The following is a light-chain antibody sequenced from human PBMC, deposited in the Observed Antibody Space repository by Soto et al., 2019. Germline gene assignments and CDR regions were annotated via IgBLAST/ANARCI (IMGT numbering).Light chain of an antibody. Sequence: QSALTQPASVSGSPGQSITISCTGTSSDIGGYNYVSWYQQHPGKAPRLMIYDVANRPSGVSNRFSASKSGNTASLTISGLQAEDEADYYCSSYKSSIGFLVFGTGTKVTVL. V-gene: IGLV2-14*03. CDR3: SSYKSSIGFLV. J-gene: IGLJ1*01. CDR2: DVA. CDR1: SSDIGGYNY.